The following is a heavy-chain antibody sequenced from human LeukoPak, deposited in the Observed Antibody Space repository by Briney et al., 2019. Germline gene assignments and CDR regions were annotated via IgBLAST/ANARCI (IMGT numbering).Heavy chain of an antibody. CDR2: IYYSGST. Sequence: SETLSLTCTVSGGSISSYYWSWIRQPPGKGLEWIGYIYYSGSTNYNPSLKSRVTISVDTSKNPFSLKLSSVTAADTAVYCCARDPGGPYCSRTSCFDYYYGMDVWGQGTTVTVSS. J-gene: IGHJ6*02. D-gene: IGHD2-2*01. CDR3: ARDPGGPYCSRTSCFDYYYGMDV. V-gene: IGHV4-59*01. CDR1: GGSISSYY.